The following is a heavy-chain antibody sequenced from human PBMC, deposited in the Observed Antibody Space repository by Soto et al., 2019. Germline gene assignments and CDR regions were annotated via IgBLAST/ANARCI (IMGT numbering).Heavy chain of an antibody. Sequence: QVQLQESGPGLVKPSQTLSLTCTVSGGSISSGDYYWSWIRQPPGKGLEWIGYIYYSGSTYYNPSLKSRVTISVDTYKNQFSLKLSSVTAADTAVYYCARESHGYDRHNWFAPWGQGTLVTVSS. CDR1: GGSISSGDYY. J-gene: IGHJ5*02. V-gene: IGHV4-30-4*01. CDR3: ARESHGYDRHNWFAP. D-gene: IGHD5-12*01. CDR2: IYYSGST.